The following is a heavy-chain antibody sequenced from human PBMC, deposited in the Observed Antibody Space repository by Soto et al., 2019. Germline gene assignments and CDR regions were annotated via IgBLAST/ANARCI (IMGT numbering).Heavy chain of an antibody. V-gene: IGHV3-74*01. CDR3: ARELNYCSGGSCYSEPFDY. CDR2: INSDGSST. Sequence: GGSLRLSCAASGFTFSSYWMHWVRQAPGKGLVWVSRINSDGSSTSYADSVKGRFTISRDNAKNTLYLQMNSLRAEDTAVYYCARELNYCSGGSCYSEPFDYWGQGTLVTVSS. CDR1: GFTFSSYW. J-gene: IGHJ4*02. D-gene: IGHD2-15*01.